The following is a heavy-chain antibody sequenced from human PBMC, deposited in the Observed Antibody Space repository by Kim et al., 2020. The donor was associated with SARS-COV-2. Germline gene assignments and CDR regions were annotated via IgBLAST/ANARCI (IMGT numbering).Heavy chain of an antibody. CDR2: INDSGST. Sequence: SETLSLTCAVYGGSFSGYQWSWIRQSPGKGLEWIGQINDSGSTNYNPSLKSRVTISVDTSKNQFSLKLTSVTAADRAVYYCASGVPGYWGQGTLVTVSS. CDR1: GGSFSGYQ. CDR3: ASGVPGY. V-gene: IGHV4-34*01. J-gene: IGHJ4*02.